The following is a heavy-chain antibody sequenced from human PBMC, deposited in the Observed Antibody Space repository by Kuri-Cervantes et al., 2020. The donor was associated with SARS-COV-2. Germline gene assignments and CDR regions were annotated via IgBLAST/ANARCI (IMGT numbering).Heavy chain of an antibody. CDR2: ISYDGSNK. J-gene: IGHJ4*02. V-gene: IGHV3-30-3*01. Sequence: GGSLRLSCAASGFTFSSYAMHWVRQAPGKGLGWVAVISYDGSNKYYADSVEGRFTISRDNSKNTLYLQMDGLRDEYTAVYYCARDHDITMVQGVYFDYWGQGTLVTVSS. D-gene: IGHD3-10*01. CDR1: GFTFSSYA. CDR3: ARDHDITMVQGVYFDY.